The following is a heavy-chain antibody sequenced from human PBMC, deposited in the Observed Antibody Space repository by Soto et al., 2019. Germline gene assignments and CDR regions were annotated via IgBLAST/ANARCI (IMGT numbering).Heavy chain of an antibody. D-gene: IGHD6-13*01. Sequence: QVQLVESGGGVVQPGRSLRLSCAASGFTFSSYGMHWVRQAPGKGLEWVAVISYDGSNKYYADSVKGRFTISRDNSKNTLYLQMNSLRAEDTAVYYSAKDPRSIAAAGTFDYWGQGTLVTVSS. CDR2: ISYDGSNK. CDR3: AKDPRSIAAAGTFDY. CDR1: GFTFSSYG. J-gene: IGHJ4*02. V-gene: IGHV3-30*18.